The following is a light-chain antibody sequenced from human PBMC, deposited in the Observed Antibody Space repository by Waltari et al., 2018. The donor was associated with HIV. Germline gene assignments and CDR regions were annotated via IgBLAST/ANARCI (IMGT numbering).Light chain of an antibody. Sequence: EIVLTQYQATLSLSPGERATLSCRASQSVSSSLAWYQQKPGQAPRFLIYDASNRATGIPARFSGSWSGTDFTLTISSLEPEDFAVDYCQQRSNWPQTVGQGTKVEIK. CDR2: DAS. CDR1: QSVSSS. CDR3: QQRSNWPQT. J-gene: IGKJ1*01. V-gene: IGKV3-11*01.